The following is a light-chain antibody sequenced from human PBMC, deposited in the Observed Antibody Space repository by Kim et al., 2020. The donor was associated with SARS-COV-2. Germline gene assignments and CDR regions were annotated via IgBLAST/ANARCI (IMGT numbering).Light chain of an antibody. Sequence: QSALTQPASVSGSPGQSITMSCTGTSSDIGAYNLVSCYQQHPGKAPKLIIHDVRKRPSGVSDRISGSKSANQASLTISGLQPEDEAVYHCCSYVGSGTWVFGGGTQLTVL. V-gene: IGLV2-23*02. CDR3: CSYVGSGTWV. J-gene: IGLJ3*02. CDR2: DVR. CDR1: SSDIGAYNL.